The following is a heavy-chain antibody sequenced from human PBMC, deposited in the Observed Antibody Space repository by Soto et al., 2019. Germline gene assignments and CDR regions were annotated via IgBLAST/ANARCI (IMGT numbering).Heavy chain of an antibody. Sequence: QVQLQESAPGLVKPSETLSLTCTVSGGSISSYCWSWIRQPPGKGMEWIGYIYYNGSTNYNPSLKSRVTMSVDTSKNQFSLKLSSVTAADTAVYYCARDRPARASGYPLSPPYYYYVMDVWGQGTTVTVSS. J-gene: IGHJ6*02. CDR3: ARDRPARASGYPLSPPYYYYVMDV. V-gene: IGHV4-59*01. D-gene: IGHD5-12*01. CDR2: IYYNGST. CDR1: GGSISSYC.